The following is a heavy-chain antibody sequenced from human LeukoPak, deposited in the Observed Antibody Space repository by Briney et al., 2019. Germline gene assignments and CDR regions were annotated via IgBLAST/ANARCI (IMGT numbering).Heavy chain of an antibody. Sequence: ASVKVSCKASGYTFTSYDINWVRQATGQGLEWMGWMNPNSGNTGYAQKFQGRVTMTRNTSISTAYMELSSLRSEDTAVYYCARSGSGWYPLLYGMDVWGQGTTVTVSS. CDR3: ARSGSGWYPLLYGMDV. J-gene: IGHJ6*02. CDR2: MNPNSGNT. CDR1: GYTFTSYD. D-gene: IGHD6-19*01. V-gene: IGHV1-8*01.